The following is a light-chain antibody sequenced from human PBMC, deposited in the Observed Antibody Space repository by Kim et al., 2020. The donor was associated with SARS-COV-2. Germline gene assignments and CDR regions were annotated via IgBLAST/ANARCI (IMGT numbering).Light chain of an antibody. CDR1: QRLTSSY. Sequence: FTPGERATHSCTASQRLTSSYLAWYQQKPGQTPRLLIYGPSSRATGVPDRFSGSESGTDFTLTISRLEPEDFAVYYCQQYGSSPVTFGQGTKLEI. V-gene: IGKV3-20*01. CDR2: GPS. CDR3: QQYGSSPVT. J-gene: IGKJ2*01.